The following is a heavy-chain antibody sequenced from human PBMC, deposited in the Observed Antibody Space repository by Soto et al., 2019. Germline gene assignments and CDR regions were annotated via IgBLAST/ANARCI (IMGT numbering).Heavy chain of an antibody. J-gene: IGHJ4*02. V-gene: IGHV1-46*01. CDR2: INTSGGST. D-gene: IGHD1-20*01. CDR3: ARDSAAAGDRFRITGKIDY. Sequence: QVQLAQAGAEVKKPGASVKVSCKALGYTLISYYIHWVRQAPGQGLEWMGMINTSGGSTSYAQKFQGRVTMTRTTSTSTVYMELSRLRSEASAVYYCARDSAAAGDRFRITGKIDYWGQGTLVTVSS. CDR1: GYTLISYY.